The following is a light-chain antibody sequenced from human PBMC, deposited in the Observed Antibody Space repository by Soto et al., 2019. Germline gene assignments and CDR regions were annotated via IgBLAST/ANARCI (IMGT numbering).Light chain of an antibody. V-gene: IGKV1-5*01. CDR2: DAS. CDR3: QQYNSYSFT. Sequence: DIQVTQSPSTLSASRGDRVTITCRARQSISSWLAWYQQKPGKAPKLLIYDASSLESGVPSRFSGSGSGTEFTLTISSLQPDDFATYYCQQYNSYSFTFGPGTKVDIK. CDR1: QSISSW. J-gene: IGKJ3*01.